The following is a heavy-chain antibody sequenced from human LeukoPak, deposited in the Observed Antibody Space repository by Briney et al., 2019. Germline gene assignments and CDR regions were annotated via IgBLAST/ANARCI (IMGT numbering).Heavy chain of an antibody. CDR1: GFTFSSYW. D-gene: IGHD3-22*01. CDR3: ARDSSGYYETFCDY. Sequence: PGGSLRLSCAASGFTFSSYWMSWVRQAPGKGLEWVANINQDGSAKYFVDSVKGRLTISRDNANNSLYLQMNSLRAEDTAVYYCARDSSGYYETFCDYWGQGTLVTVFS. CDR2: INQDGSAK. J-gene: IGHJ4*02. V-gene: IGHV3-7*01.